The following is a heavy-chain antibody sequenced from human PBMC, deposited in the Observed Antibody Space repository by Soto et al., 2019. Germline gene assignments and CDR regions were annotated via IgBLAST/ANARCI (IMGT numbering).Heavy chain of an antibody. V-gene: IGHV1-46*01. CDR1: GYTFTSYY. J-gene: IGHJ5*02. D-gene: IGHD2-8*02. CDR2: INPSGGST. CDR3: ARDWGSGGVTIPEWWFDL. Sequence: DSVKVSCKASGYTFTSYYMHWVRQAPGQGLEWMGIINPSGGSTSYAQKFQGRVTMTRDTSTSTVYMELSSLRSEDTAVYYCARDWGSGGVTIPEWWFDLSGQGTLVTVSS.